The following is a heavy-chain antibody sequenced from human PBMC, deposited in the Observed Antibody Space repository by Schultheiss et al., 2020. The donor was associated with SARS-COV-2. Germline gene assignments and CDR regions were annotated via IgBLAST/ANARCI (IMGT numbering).Heavy chain of an antibody. D-gene: IGHD6-19*01. V-gene: IGHV3-30*07. CDR1: GFTFSTYA. Sequence: GGSLRLSCAASGFTFSTYAMHWVRQAPGKGLEWVAVISYDGSYKYHADSVKGRFTISRDNSKNTLYLQMNSLRAEDTAVYYCARTASQWRKHYYYYYGMDVWGQGTTVTVSS. CDR2: ISYDGSYK. J-gene: IGHJ6*02. CDR3: ARTASQWRKHYYYYYGMDV.